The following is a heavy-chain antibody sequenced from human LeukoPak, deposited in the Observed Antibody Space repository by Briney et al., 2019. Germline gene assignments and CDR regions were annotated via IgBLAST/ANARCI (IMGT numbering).Heavy chain of an antibody. CDR1: GGSIRSYY. Sequence: PSETLSLTCTVSGGSIRSYYWSWIRQPPGKGLEWIGYIYYSGSTNYNPSLKSRVSISVDTSRNQFSLKLSSVTAADTAVYYCARTGSTVTMLYPFDHWGQGTLVTVSS. J-gene: IGHJ4*02. CDR2: IYYSGST. V-gene: IGHV4-59*01. CDR3: ARTGSTVTMLYPFDH. D-gene: IGHD4-17*01.